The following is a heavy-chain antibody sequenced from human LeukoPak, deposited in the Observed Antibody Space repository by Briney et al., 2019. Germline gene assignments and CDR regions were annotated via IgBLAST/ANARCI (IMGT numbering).Heavy chain of an antibody. CDR1: GYTFTGYY. V-gene: IGHV1-2*02. CDR2: INPNSGGT. CDR3: ARAFFNSGCDY. J-gene: IGHJ4*02. Sequence: ASVRVSCKASGYTFTGYYVHWLRQAPGQGLTWMGWINPNSGGTDYAQQYQGRVTLTRDTSISTAYMELSSLTSDDSAVYYCARAFFNSGCDYWGQGTLVTVSS. D-gene: IGHD6-19*01.